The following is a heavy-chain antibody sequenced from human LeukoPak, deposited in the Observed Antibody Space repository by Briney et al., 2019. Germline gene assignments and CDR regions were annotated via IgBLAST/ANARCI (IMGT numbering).Heavy chain of an antibody. J-gene: IGHJ6*02. CDR2: IYHSGST. V-gene: IGHV4-30-2*01. Sequence: SETLSLTCAVSGGSISSGGYSWSWIRQPSGKGLEWIGYIYHSGSTYYNPSLKSRVTISVDTSKNQFSLKLSSVTAADTAVYYCARGLAYCGGDCYYYYYYGMDVWGQGTTVTVSS. CDR3: ARGLAYCGGDCYYYYYYGMDV. D-gene: IGHD2-21*02. CDR1: GGSISSGGYS.